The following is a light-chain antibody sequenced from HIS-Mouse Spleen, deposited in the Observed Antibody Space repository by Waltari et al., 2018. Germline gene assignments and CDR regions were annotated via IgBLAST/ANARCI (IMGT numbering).Light chain of an antibody. Sequence: SYELTQPSSVSVSPGQTARITCSGDVLAKKYARWFQQKPGQAPVLVIYKDSERPSGIPGRFSGSSSGTTVTLTISGAQVEDEADYYCCSYAGSYTFPYVFGTGTKVTVL. J-gene: IGLJ1*01. CDR2: KDS. V-gene: IGLV3-27*01. CDR1: VLAKKY. CDR3: CSYAGSYTFPYV.